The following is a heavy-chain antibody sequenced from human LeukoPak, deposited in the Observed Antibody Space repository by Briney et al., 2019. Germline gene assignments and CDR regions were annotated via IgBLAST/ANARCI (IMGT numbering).Heavy chain of an antibody. V-gene: IGHV3-48*04. J-gene: IGHJ4*02. CDR2: IRSSSSTI. CDR3: ARADANSEALDY. Sequence: GGSLRLSCAASGFTFSSYSMHWVRQAPGKGLEWVSYIRSSSSTIYYADSVKGRFTISRDNAKNSLYLQMNSLRAEDTAVYYCARADANSEALDYWGQGTLVTVSS. D-gene: IGHD4/OR15-4a*01. CDR1: GFTFSSYS.